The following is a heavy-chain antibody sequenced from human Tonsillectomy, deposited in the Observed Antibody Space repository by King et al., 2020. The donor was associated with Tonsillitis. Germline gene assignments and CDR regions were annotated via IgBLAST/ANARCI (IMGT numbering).Heavy chain of an antibody. V-gene: IGHV3-21*01. CDR3: ARGTGGYYVIDY. J-gene: IGHJ4*02. CDR2: ISSSGSYM. Sequence: VQLVESGGGLVKPGGSLRLSCAASGFTFSSYAMNWVRQTPGKGLEWVSSISSSGSYMYYADAVKGRFTISRDNAKNSLYLQMNSLGAEDTAVYYCARGTGGYYVIDYWGQGTLVTVSS. D-gene: IGHD3-3*01. CDR1: GFTFSSYA.